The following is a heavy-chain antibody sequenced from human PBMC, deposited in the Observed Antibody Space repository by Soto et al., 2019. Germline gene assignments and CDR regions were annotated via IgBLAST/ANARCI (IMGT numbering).Heavy chain of an antibody. CDR1: YGSSSRSGYF. J-gene: IGHJ4*02. CDR3: ARSSRSYFDY. CDR2: IYDSGST. Sequence: PSETLALTCTVAYGSSSRSGYFCIWIRQHPGKGLEWIGYIYDSGSTYYNPSLKSRVSLSVDTSKNQFSLNLTSVTAADTAMYYCARSSRSYFDYWGQGTLVTVSS. V-gene: IGHV4-31*03.